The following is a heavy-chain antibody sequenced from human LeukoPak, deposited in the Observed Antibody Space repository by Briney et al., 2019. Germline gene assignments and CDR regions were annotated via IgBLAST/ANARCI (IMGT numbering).Heavy chain of an antibody. V-gene: IGHV3-74*01. CDR3: AKRDDGIDY. CDR1: GFTFSNYW. CDR2: INGDGRST. D-gene: IGHD1-26*01. Sequence: LPGGSLRLSCAASGFTFSNYWMHWVRQAPRKGLVWVSRINGDGRSTTYGDSVKGRFTISRDNAKNTLYLQMNSLRAEDTAVYYCAKRDDGIDYWGQGTLVTVSS. J-gene: IGHJ4*02.